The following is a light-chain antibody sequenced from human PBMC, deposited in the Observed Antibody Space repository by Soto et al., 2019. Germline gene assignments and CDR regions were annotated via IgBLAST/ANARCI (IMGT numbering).Light chain of an antibody. Sequence: DIQMTQSPSTLSASVGDRVTITCRASQSISTWLAWYQQKPGKAPKLLIYKASSLEGGVPSRFSGSGSGTEFTLTINSLQPDDFATYYCQQYNTYPLTFGGGTTVEIK. V-gene: IGKV1-5*03. CDR2: KAS. CDR1: QSISTW. J-gene: IGKJ4*01. CDR3: QQYNTYPLT.